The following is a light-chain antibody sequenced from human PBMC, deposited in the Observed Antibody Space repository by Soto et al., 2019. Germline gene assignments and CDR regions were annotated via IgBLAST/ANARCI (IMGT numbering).Light chain of an antibody. CDR2: GVR. CDR1: SSDVGHYDY. V-gene: IGLV2-14*01. J-gene: IGLJ1*01. CDR3: SSYTNGRTYV. Sequence: QSALSQPASVSGSPGQSITISCTGTSSDVGHYDYVSWYQLHPGKAPQLILSGVRNRPSGVSNRFSGSKSANTASLTISGLQAEDEADYYCSSYTNGRTYVFGSGTKVTVL.